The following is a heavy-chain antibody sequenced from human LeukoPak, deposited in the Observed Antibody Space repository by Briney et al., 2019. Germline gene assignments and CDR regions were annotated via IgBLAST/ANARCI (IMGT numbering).Heavy chain of an antibody. D-gene: IGHD6-6*01. CDR2: INPNSGGT. V-gene: IGHV1-2*02. Sequence: ASVKVSCMASGYTFTGYYMHWVRQAPGQGLEWMGWINPNSGGTNYAQKFQGRVTMTRDTSISTAYMELSRLRSDDTAVYYCARFRVAARVYFDYWGQGTLVTVSS. J-gene: IGHJ4*02. CDR3: ARFRVAARVYFDY. CDR1: GYTFTGYY.